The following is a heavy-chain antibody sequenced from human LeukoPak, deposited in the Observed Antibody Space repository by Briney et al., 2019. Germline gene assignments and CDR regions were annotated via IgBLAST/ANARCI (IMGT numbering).Heavy chain of an antibody. Sequence: GGSLRLPCVASEFTFSGYNMNWVRQAPGKGLEWVSHIGGSGANIYYADSVKGRFTISRDNAKNTLYLQTNSLRAEDTAIYYCARRFDIWGQGTMVTVSS. D-gene: IGHD3-10*01. CDR3: ARRFDI. J-gene: IGHJ3*02. CDR2: IGGSGANI. V-gene: IGHV3-48*01. CDR1: EFTFSGYN.